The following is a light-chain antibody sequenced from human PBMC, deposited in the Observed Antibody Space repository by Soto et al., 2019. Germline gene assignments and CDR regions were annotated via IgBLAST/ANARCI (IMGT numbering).Light chain of an antibody. Sequence: DIQMTQSPSTLSASVGDRVTITCRASQSISSWLAWYQQKPGKAPKLLIYKASSLESGVPSRFSGSGSGTEFTLTISSLQPDDFATYYCQQFLSYPLTFGGGTKVELK. CDR1: QSISSW. J-gene: IGKJ4*01. CDR2: KAS. CDR3: QQFLSYPLT. V-gene: IGKV1-5*03.